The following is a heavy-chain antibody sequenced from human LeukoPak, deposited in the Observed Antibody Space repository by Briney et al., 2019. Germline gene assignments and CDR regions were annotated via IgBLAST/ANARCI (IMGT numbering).Heavy chain of an antibody. CDR1: GFAFSSYG. Sequence: GGSLRLSCAASGFAFSSYGMHWVRRAPGKGLEWVAFIRYDGSNKYYADSVKGRFTISRDNSKNTLYLQMNSLRAEDTAVYYCAKDEGYCSSTSCSSYYYYYYMDVWGKGTTVTVSS. CDR3: AKDEGYCSSTSCSSYYYYYYMDV. CDR2: IRYDGSNK. J-gene: IGHJ6*03. D-gene: IGHD2-2*01. V-gene: IGHV3-30*02.